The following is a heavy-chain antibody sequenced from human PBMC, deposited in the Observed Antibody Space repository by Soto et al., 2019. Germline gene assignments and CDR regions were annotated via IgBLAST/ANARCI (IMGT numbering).Heavy chain of an antibody. D-gene: IGHD6-13*01. Sequence: SETLSLTCTVSGASISSSNYYWGWIRQPPGRGLEWIGTMYYSRRTYYNPSLKSRVTTSVDTSKNQFSLKLSSVTAADTAVYYCARSLTYSSSWSYYYYGMDVWGQGTTVTVSS. CDR3: ARSLTYSSSWSYYYYGMDV. V-gene: IGHV4-39*07. J-gene: IGHJ6*02. CDR2: MYYSRRT. CDR1: GASISSSNYY.